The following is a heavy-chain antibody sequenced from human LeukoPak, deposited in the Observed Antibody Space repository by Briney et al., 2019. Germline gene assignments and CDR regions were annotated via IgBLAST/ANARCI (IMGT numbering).Heavy chain of an antibody. J-gene: IGHJ3*02. CDR3: ARVYGSRAFDI. V-gene: IGHV4-4*07. Sequence: PSQTLSLTCTVSGGSISTYYWSWIRHPAGKALEWIGRLYTSGTTHYNPSLMSRVTMSGDTSKNQFSLKVNSVTAADTAVYYCARVYGSRAFDIWGQGTVVTVSS. CDR2: LYTSGTT. D-gene: IGHD2-8*01. CDR1: GGSISTYY.